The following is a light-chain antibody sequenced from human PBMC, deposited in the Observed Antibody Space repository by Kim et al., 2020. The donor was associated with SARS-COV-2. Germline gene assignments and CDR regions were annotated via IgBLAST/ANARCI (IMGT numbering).Light chain of an antibody. CDR1: QSVSSSY. J-gene: IGKJ4*01. Sequence: PGERATRSCKASQSVSSSYIAWYQQKPGQAPRLTIYGASSRATGIPDRLSGSGSGTEFTLTISRLEPEDFAVYYCQQYGSSPLLTFGGGTKVDIK. V-gene: IGKV3-20*01. CDR2: GAS. CDR3: QQYGSSPLLT.